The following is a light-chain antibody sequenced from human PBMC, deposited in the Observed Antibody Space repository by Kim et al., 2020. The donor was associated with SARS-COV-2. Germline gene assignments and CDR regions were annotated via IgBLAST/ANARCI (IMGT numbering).Light chain of an antibody. CDR2: GAS. CDR1: QSIGTS. V-gene: IGKV1-39*01. Sequence: DIPLTQSPSSLSASVGDRVTVTCRASQSIGTSLNWYQQKPGKAPKLLVYGASNLPGGVPSRFSASGSGTQFTLTISSLQPEDFASYYCQQTYKTLLYSFGQGTKLEI. CDR3: QQTYKTLLYS. J-gene: IGKJ2*03.